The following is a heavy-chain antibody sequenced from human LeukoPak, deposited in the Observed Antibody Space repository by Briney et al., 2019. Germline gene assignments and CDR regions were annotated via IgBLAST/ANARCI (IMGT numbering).Heavy chain of an antibody. CDR1: GFTFSSYW. J-gene: IGHJ5*02. CDR3: ARDPTVRYFDWLLAGWFDP. D-gene: IGHD3-9*01. Sequence: PGGSLRLSCAASGFTFSSYWMHWVHQAPGKGLVWVSRINSDGSSTSYADSVKGRFTISRDNAKNTLYLQMNSLRAEDTAVYYCARDPTVRYFDWLLAGWFDPWGQGTLVTVSS. V-gene: IGHV3-74*01. CDR2: INSDGSST.